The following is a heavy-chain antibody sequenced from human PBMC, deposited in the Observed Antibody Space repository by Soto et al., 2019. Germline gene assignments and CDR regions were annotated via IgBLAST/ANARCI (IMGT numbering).Heavy chain of an antibody. CDR2: ISANNGNT. CDR3: ATDRGRYALDY. CDR1: GYTFTNYG. Sequence: QVQLVQSGAAVKKPGASVKFSCQASGYTFTNYGITWVRQAPGQGLEWMGWISANNGNTNYDQKLQDRVTMTTETSTRTAYKELRSLRSDDTAVDYCATDRGRYALDYWGQGTLVTVSS. D-gene: IGHD3-16*01. V-gene: IGHV1-18*01. J-gene: IGHJ4*02.